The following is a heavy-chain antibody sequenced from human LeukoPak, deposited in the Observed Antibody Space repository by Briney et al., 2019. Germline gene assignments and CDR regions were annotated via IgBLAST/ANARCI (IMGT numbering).Heavy chain of an antibody. Sequence: GGSLRLSCTTSGFTFGDYALTWVRQAPGRGLEWVGFIRNKAYGGTTEYAASVKGRFTISRDDSKSIAFLQMNSLTTEDTAVYYCTRQYSSSWVIDYWGQGTPVTVSS. D-gene: IGHD6-13*01. CDR1: GFTFGDYA. V-gene: IGHV3-49*04. CDR2: IRNKAYGGTT. CDR3: TRQYSSSWVIDY. J-gene: IGHJ4*02.